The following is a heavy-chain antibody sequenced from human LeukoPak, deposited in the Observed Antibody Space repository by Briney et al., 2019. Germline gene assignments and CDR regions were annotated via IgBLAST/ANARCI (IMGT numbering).Heavy chain of an antibody. CDR1: GGSISSTSYF. V-gene: IGHV4-39*01. CDR2: ISYSGST. CDR3: AVVTGGPRLYFFDY. Sequence: SETLSLTCTVSGGSISSTSYFWGWTRQPPGKGLEWIGSISYSGSTYYNPSLQSRVTISVDTSKNQFSPKLTSVTAADTAVYFCAVVTGGPRLYFFDYWGQGTLVTVSS. J-gene: IGHJ4*02. D-gene: IGHD2-21*02.